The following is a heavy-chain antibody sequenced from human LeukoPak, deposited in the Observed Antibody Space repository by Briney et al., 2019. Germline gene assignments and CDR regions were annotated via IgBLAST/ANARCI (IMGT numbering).Heavy chain of an antibody. CDR3: ARDFRSNWFDP. CDR1: GASISTYY. J-gene: IGHJ5*02. V-gene: IGHV4-4*07. D-gene: IGHD3-16*02. CDR2: IYTTGST. Sequence: SETLSLTCTVSGASISTYYWSWIRQSAGKGLEWIGRIYTTGSTNYNPSLKSRVTMSMDTSKNQFSLKPNSVTAADTAVYYCARDFRSNWFDPWGQGTLVTVSS.